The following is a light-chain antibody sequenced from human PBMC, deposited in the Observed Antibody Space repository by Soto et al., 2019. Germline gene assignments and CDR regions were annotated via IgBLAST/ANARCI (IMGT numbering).Light chain of an antibody. CDR3: QHFDSSSFS. V-gene: IGKV3-20*01. Sequence: EIGLTQSPGTLSLSPGERASFSCRASQSLSSNDLAWYQQKPGQAPRLLIYGASSRVSGIQYRFSGSGSGTDFTFTISRLEPEDFAVYYCQHFDSSSFSFGQGTKLEIK. J-gene: IGKJ2*01. CDR1: QSLSSND. CDR2: GAS.